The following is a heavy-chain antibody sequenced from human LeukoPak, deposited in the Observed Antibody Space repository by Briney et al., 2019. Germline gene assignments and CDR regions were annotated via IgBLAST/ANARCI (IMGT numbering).Heavy chain of an antibody. CDR2: IYYSGST. D-gene: IGHD6-25*01. CDR3: ARGAAASY. Sequence: PSETLSLTCAVYGGSFSGYYWSWIRQPPGKGLEWIGYIYYSGSTNYNPSLKSRVTISVDTSKNQFSLKLSSVTAADTAVYYCARGAAASYWGQGTLVTVSS. CDR1: GGSFSGYY. J-gene: IGHJ4*02. V-gene: IGHV4-59*01.